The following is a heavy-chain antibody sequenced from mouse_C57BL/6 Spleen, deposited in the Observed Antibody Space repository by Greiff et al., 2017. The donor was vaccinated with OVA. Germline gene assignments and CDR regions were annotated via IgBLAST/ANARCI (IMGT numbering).Heavy chain of an antibody. V-gene: IGHV5-4*01. D-gene: IGHD1-1*01. CDR3: ARDYTVEYYYAMDY. CDR1: GFTFSSYA. J-gene: IGHJ4*01. Sequence: EVMLVESGGGLVKPGGSLKLSCAASGFTFSSYAMSWVRQTPEKRLEWVATLSDGGSYTYYPDNVKGRFTISRDNAKNNLYLQMSHLKSEDTAMYYCARDYTVEYYYAMDYWGQGTSVTVSS. CDR2: LSDGGSYT.